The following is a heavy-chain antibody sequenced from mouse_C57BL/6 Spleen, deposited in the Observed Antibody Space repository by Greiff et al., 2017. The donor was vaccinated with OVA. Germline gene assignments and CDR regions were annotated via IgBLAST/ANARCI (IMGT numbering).Heavy chain of an antibody. V-gene: IGHV5-9-1*02. Sequence: EVKLVESGAGLVKPGGSLKLSCAASGFTFSSYAMSWVRQTPEKRLEWVAYISSGGDYIYYADTVKGRFTISRDNARNTLYLQMSSLKSEDTAMYYCTRVYDGYYYFDFWGQGTTLTVSS. CDR1: GFTFSSYA. CDR3: TRVYDGYYYFDF. J-gene: IGHJ2*01. D-gene: IGHD2-3*01. CDR2: ISSGGDYI.